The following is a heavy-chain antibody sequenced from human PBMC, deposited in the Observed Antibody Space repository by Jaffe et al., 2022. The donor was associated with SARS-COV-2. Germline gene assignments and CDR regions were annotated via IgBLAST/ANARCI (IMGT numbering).Heavy chain of an antibody. CDR3: TRDEDYDFWSEGPWFDP. J-gene: IGHJ5*02. V-gene: IGHV3-49*04. D-gene: IGHD3-3*01. CDR2: IRSKAYGGTT. CDR1: GFTFGDYA. Sequence: EVQLVESGGGLVQPGRSLRLSCTASGFTFGDYAMSWVRQAPGKGLEWVGFIRSKAYGGTTEYAASVKGRFTISRDDSKSIAYLQMNSLKTEDTAVYYCTRDEDYDFWSEGPWFDPWGQGTLVTVSS.